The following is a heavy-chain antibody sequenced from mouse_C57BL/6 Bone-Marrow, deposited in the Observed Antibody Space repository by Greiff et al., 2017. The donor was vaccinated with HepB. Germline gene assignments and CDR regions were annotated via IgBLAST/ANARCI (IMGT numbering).Heavy chain of an antibody. CDR1: GYTFTSYG. D-gene: IGHD2-4*01. CDR2: IYPRSGNT. J-gene: IGHJ2*01. CDR3: ARLRDYRFDY. Sequence: QVQLQQPGAELARPGASVKLSCKASGYTFTSYGISWVKQRTGQGLEWIGEIYPRSGNTYYNEKFKGKATVTADKSSSTAYMELRSLTSEDSAVYFCARLRDYRFDYWGQGTTLTVSS. V-gene: IGHV1-81*01.